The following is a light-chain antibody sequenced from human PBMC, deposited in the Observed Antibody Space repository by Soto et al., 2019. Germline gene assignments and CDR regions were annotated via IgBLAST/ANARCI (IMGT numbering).Light chain of an antibody. CDR2: DVN. CDR1: SSDVGGYNY. V-gene: IGLV2-14*03. CDR3: SSYTSTSTLAV. J-gene: IGLJ2*01. Sequence: QAVVTQPASVSGSPGQSITISCTGTSSDVGGYNYVSWYQQHPGKAPKLMIYDVNNRPSGISNRFSGSKSGNTASLTISGLQAEDEADYYCSSYTSTSTLAVFGGGTKVTVL.